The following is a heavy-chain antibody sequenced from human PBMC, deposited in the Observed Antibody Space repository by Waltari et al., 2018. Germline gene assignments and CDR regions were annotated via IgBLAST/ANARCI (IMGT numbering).Heavy chain of an antibody. V-gene: IGHV3-30*18. CDR3: AKNGGYSYGPFDY. Sequence: QVQLVESGGGVVQPGRSLRLTCAASGFTFSSDGMHWVRQAPGKGLEWVAVIWYDGSNKYYADSVKGRFTISRDNSKNTLYLQMNSLRAEDTAMYYCAKNGGYSYGPFDYWGQGTLVTVSS. D-gene: IGHD5-18*01. CDR1: GFTFSSDG. CDR2: IWYDGSNK. J-gene: IGHJ4*02.